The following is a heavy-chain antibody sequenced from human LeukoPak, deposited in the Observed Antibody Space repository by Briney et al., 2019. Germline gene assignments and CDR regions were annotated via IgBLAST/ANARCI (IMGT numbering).Heavy chain of an antibody. J-gene: IGHJ4*02. V-gene: IGHV1-46*01. CDR1: GYTFTNYF. D-gene: IGHD1-26*01. CDR2: INPSGGST. Sequence: ASVKVSCKASGYTFTNYFIHWVRQAPGQGLEWMGIINPSGGSTSYAQKFQGTVTMTRDTSTNTVYMELRSLRSDDTAVYYCARDPSGSYDFDYWGQGTLVTVSS. CDR3: ARDPSGSYDFDY.